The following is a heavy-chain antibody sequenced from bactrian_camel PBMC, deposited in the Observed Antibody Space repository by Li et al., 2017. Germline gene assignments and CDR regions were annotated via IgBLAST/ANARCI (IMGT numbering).Heavy chain of an antibody. J-gene: IGHJ6*01. CDR3: AGWDSRVDFSF. CDR2: IATGSGNT. D-gene: IGHD3*01. Sequence: HVQLVESGGGSVQAGGSLTLACAYSGYNYEVYCMAWFRQAPGKEREGVARIATGSGNTYYADSVKGRFTISQDNTKSTVYLQMNNLKPEDTAMYYCAGWDSRVDFSFWGQGTQVTVS. CDR1: GYNYEVYC. V-gene: IGHV3S63*01.